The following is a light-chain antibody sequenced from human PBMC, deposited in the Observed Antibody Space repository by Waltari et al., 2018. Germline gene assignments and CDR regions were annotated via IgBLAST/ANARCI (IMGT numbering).Light chain of an antibody. CDR2: GAS. Sequence: DIHITQSPSYVSASVGDRVTITCRASQDIHNWLAWYQQKPGKAPKLLIYGASSLQSGVPSRFSGSGSGTDFTLVISSLQPEDFATYYCQQANSFPLAFGQGTKVEMK. J-gene: IGKJ1*01. CDR3: QQANSFPLA. V-gene: IGKV1D-12*01. CDR1: QDIHNW.